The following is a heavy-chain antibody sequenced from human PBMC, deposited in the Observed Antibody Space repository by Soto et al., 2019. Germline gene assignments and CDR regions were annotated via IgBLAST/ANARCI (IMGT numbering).Heavy chain of an antibody. Sequence: GGSLRLSCAASGFTFDDYAMHWVRQVPGKGLEWVSGINWNSGSIGYADSVKGRFAISRDNAKSSLHLQMNSLRAEDTAFYYCVKDESINWYSGHFRHWGQGTLVTVSS. V-gene: IGHV3-9*01. D-gene: IGHD6-13*01. J-gene: IGHJ1*01. CDR1: GFTFDDYA. CDR3: VKDESINWYSGHFRH. CDR2: INWNSGSI.